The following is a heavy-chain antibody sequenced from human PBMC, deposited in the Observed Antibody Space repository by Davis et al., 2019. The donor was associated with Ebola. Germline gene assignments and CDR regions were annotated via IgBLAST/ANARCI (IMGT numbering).Heavy chain of an antibody. V-gene: IGHV1-69*13. Sequence: SVKVSCKASGYTFTSYAISWVRQAPGQGLEWMGGIIPIFGTANYAQKFQGRVTITADESTSTAYMELSSLRSEDTAVYYCAGGYSYGSWFDPWSQGTLVTVSS. CDR1: GYTFTSYA. J-gene: IGHJ5*02. D-gene: IGHD5-18*01. CDR2: IIPIFGTA. CDR3: AGGYSYGSWFDP.